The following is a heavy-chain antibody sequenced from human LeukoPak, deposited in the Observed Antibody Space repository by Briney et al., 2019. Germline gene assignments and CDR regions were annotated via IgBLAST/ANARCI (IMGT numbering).Heavy chain of an antibody. CDR1: GGSISSYY. Sequence: SETLSLTCTVSGGSISSYYWSWIRQPPGKGLEWIGYIYYSGSTNYNPSLKSRVTISVDTSKNQFSLKLTSVTSADTAVYYCAKSSSWDQFDSWGQGTLVIVSS. CDR3: AKSSSWDQFDS. V-gene: IGHV4-59*01. CDR2: IYYSGST. D-gene: IGHD6-13*01. J-gene: IGHJ4*02.